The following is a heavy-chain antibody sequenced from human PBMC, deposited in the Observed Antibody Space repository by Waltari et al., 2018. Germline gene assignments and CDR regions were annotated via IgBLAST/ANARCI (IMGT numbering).Heavy chain of an antibody. CDR2: ISWDGGST. V-gene: IGHV3-43D*04. D-gene: IGHD6-13*01. J-gene: IGHJ4*02. CDR1: GFTFDDYA. Sequence: EVQLVESGGVVVQPGGSLRLSCAASGFTFDDYAMHWVRQAPGKVLEWVSLISWDGGSTYYADSVKGRFTISRDNSKNSLYLQMNSLRAEDTALYYCAKDLGSSSLLDYWGQGTLVTVSS. CDR3: AKDLGSSSLLDY.